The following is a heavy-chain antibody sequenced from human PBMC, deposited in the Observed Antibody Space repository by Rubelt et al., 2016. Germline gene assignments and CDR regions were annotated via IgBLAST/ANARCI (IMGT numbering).Heavy chain of an antibody. V-gene: IGHV4-59*04. CDR1: GGSISSYY. CDR3: ARIDCSSTSCYFVDP. CDR2: IYYTGST. J-gene: IGHJ5*02. D-gene: IGHD2-2*01. Sequence: QVQLQESGPGLVKPSETLSLTCTVSGGSISSYYWSWIRQPPGKGQEWIGSIYYTGSTYYNTSLESRVTMSVDTSKNQFSLKLRSVTAAETAVYYCARIDCSSTSCYFVDPWGQGTLVTVSS.